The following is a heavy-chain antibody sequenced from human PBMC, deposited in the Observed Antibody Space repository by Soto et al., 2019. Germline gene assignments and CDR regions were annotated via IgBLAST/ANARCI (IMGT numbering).Heavy chain of an antibody. CDR3: ASSSEIPAYYYGMDV. V-gene: IGHV1-69*13. CDR2: IIPIFGTA. D-gene: IGHD6-6*01. J-gene: IGHJ6*02. Sequence: GASVKVSCKASGGTCSSYAISWVRQAPGQGLEWMGGIIPIFGTANYAQKFQGRVTITADESTSTAYMELSSLRSEDTAVYYCASSSEIPAYYYGMDVWGQGALVTFS. CDR1: GGTCSSYA.